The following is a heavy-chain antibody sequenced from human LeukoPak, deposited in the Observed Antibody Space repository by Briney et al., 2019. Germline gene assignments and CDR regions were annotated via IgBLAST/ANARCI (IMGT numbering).Heavy chain of an antibody. V-gene: IGHV4-31*03. CDR1: GGSITNGGFF. J-gene: IGHJ4*02. Sequence: PSETLSLTCTVSGGSITNGGFFWSWIRQHPGKGLEWIGYIYYSGSTYYNPSLKSRVTISVDKSKNQFSLKLSSVTAADTAVYYCARARTYTIFGVVIYYFDYWGQGTLVTVSS. CDR2: IYYSGST. CDR3: ARARTYTIFGVVIYYFDY. D-gene: IGHD3-3*01.